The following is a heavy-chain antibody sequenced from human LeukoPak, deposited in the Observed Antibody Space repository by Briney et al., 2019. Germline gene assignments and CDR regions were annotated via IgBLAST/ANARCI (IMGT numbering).Heavy chain of an antibody. J-gene: IGHJ4*02. V-gene: IGHV3-21*01. D-gene: IGHD3-22*01. CDR2: ISSSSSYI. CDR1: GFTFSSYS. Sequence: PGGSLRLSCAASGFTFSSYSMNWVRQAPGKGLEWFSSISSSSSYIYYTDSVKGRFTISRDNAKNSMYLQTNSLRAEDTAVYCCASDPYYYDSSGSLPWGQGTLVTVSS. CDR3: ASDPYYYDSSGSLP.